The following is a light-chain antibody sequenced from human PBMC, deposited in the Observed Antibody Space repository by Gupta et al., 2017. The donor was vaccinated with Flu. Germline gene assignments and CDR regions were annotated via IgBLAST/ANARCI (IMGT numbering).Light chain of an antibody. CDR1: QSVGRDH. CDR3: QQYDGSCT. CDR2: DAT. Sequence: MVLTPSPASLSLPLGDKVTLSCRASQSVGRDHLAWYHQTPGQAPRLLVYDATKRATGVPDRISGRGSGTDFTLTISRLEATDSGIYYCQQYDGSCTFGPGTKVEIK. J-gene: IGKJ3*01. V-gene: IGKV3-20*01.